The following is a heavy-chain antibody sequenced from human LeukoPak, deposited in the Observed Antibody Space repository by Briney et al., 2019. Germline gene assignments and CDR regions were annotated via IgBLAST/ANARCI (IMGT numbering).Heavy chain of an antibody. CDR3: AREARIAVAGTDY. J-gene: IGHJ4*02. D-gene: IGHD6-19*01. CDR2: IYTSGST. CDR1: GGSISSDSYY. Sequence: SQTLSLTCTVSGGSISSDSYYWSWIRQPAGKGLEWIGRIYTSGSTNYNPSLKSRVTISVDTPKNQFSLKLSSVTAADTAVYYCAREARIAVAGTDYWGQGTLVTVSS. V-gene: IGHV4-61*02.